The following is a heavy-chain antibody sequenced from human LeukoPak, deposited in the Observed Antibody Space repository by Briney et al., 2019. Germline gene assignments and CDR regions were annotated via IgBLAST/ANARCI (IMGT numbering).Heavy chain of an antibody. Sequence: PGGSLRLSCAASGFTFSDYFMGWVRQAPGKGLEWLSYINGRGTYIDYAESLKGRITISRDNAQNSLYLQMNSLRVEDTAVYYCARSGREATEIDYWGQGTLVTVSS. CDR3: ARSGREATEIDY. J-gene: IGHJ4*02. CDR2: INGRGTYI. V-gene: IGHV3-11*06. D-gene: IGHD1-1*01. CDR1: GFTFSDYF.